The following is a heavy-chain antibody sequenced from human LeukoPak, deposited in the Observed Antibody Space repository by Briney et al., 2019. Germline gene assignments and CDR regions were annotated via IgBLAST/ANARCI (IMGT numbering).Heavy chain of an antibody. J-gene: IGHJ4*02. CDR3: ATVKSYYYDSSGYPSFDY. Sequence: ASVKVSCKVSGYTLTELSMHWVRQAPGKGLEWMGGFDPEDGETIYAQKFQGRVTMTEDTSTDTAYMELSSLRSEDTAVYYCATVKSYYYDSSGYPSFDYWGQGTLVTVSS. CDR1: GYTLTELS. D-gene: IGHD3-22*01. V-gene: IGHV1-24*01. CDR2: FDPEDGET.